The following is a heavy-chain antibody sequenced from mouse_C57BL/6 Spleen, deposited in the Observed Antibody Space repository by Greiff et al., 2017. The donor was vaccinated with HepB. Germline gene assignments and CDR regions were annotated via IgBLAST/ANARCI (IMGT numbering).Heavy chain of an antibody. CDR3: ARERNAAQATFAMDY. J-gene: IGHJ4*01. V-gene: IGHV1-72*01. CDR1: GYTFTSYW. CDR2: IDPNSGGT. D-gene: IGHD3-2*02. Sequence: VQLQESGAELVKPGASVKLSCKASGYTFTSYWMHWVKQRPGRGLEWIGRIDPNSGGTKYNEKFKSKATLTVDKPSSTAYMQLSSLTSEDSAVYYCARERNAAQATFAMDYWGQGTSVTVSS.